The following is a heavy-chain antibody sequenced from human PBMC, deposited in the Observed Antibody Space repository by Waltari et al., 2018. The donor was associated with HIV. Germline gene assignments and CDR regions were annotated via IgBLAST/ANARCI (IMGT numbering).Heavy chain of an antibody. J-gene: IGHJ4*02. CDR1: GFTFSSSW. CDR2: INGDGSST. V-gene: IGHV3-74*01. D-gene: IGHD3-10*02. CDR3: ARDAALFD. Sequence: EVQLVESGGGLVQPGGSLRLSCAASGFTFSSSWMHWVRQAPGQGLVWVSRINGDGSSTDYADSVKGRFTISRDNAKNTLYLQVNTLRAEDTAVYFCARDAALFDWGQGTLVTVSS.